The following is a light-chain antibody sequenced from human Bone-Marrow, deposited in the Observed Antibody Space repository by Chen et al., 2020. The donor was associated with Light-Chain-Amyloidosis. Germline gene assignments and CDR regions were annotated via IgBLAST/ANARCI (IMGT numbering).Light chain of an antibody. Sequence: SYELPQPPSVSVSSGQTARITCSGDDLPTKYAYWYQKKPGQAPVLVIHRDTERPTGISERFSGSSSGTTATLTISGVQAEDEADYHCQSADSSGTYEVIFGGGTKLTVL. V-gene: IGLV3-25*03. CDR3: QSADSSGTYEVI. CDR2: RDT. J-gene: IGLJ2*01. CDR1: DLPTKY.